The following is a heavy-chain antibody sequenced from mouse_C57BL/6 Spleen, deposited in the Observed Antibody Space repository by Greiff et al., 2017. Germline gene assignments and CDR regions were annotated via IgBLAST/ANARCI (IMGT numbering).Heavy chain of an antibody. CDR1: GYTFTSYW. J-gene: IGHJ4*01. D-gene: IGHD6-2*01. CDR3: ARWGSPNAKDH. CDR2: IYPSDSET. Sequence: QVQLQQPGAELVRPGSSVKLSCKASGYTFTSYWMDWVKQRPGQGLEWIGNIYPSDSETHYNQKFKDKATLTVDKSSSTAYMQLSSLTSEDSAVYYCARWGSPNAKDHRGQGTSVTVSS. V-gene: IGHV1-61*01.